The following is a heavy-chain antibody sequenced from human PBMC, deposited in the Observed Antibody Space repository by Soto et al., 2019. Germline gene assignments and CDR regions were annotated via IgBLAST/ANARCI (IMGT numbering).Heavy chain of an antibody. CDR2: IIPILGIA. CDR3: DGFGAVAGTFFY. D-gene: IGHD6-19*01. V-gene: IGHV1-69*02. Sequence: QVQLVQSGAEVKKPVSSVKVSCKASGGTFSSYTISWVRQAPGQGLEWMGRIIPILGIANYAQKFQGRVTSTADKSTRTAYMELRSLRSEDTAVYSFDGFGAVAGTFFYWGQGTLVTVSS. J-gene: IGHJ4*02. CDR1: GGTFSSYT.